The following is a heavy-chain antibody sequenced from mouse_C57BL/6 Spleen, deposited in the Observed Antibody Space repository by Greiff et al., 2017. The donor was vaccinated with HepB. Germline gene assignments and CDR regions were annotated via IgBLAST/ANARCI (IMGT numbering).Heavy chain of an antibody. CDR1: GFSLTSYG. J-gene: IGHJ4*01. D-gene: IGHD2-4*01. CDR2: IWRGGST. V-gene: IGHV2-5*01. CDR3: AKTGGSTMMDYYAMDY. Sequence: QVQLQQSGPGLVQPSQSLSITCTVSGFSLTSYGVHWVRQSPGKGLEWLGVIWRGGSTDYNAAFMSRLSITKDNSKSQVFFKMNSLQADDTAIYYCAKTGGSTMMDYYAMDYWGQGTSVTVSS.